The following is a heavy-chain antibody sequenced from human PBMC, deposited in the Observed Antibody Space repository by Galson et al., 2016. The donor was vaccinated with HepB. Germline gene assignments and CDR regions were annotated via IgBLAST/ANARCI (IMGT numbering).Heavy chain of an antibody. CDR1: GFTFSSYS. D-gene: IGHD3/OR15-3a*01. J-gene: IGHJ4*02. V-gene: IGHV3-30*04. CDR3: AREYDLLYGLDY. CDR2: ISYEGSKK. Sequence: SLRLSCAASGFTFSSYSMHWVRQSPGKGLEWMALISYEGSKKDYADSVKGRFTISIDNSRNTLFLHLKSLRTEDTAVYYCAREYDLLYGLDYWGQGTPLTVSS.